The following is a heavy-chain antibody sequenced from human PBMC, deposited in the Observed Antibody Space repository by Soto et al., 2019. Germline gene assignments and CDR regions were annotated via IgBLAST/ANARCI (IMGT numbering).Heavy chain of an antibody. D-gene: IGHD2-2*01. Sequence: SETLSLTCTVSGGSLSSYCWSWIRQPAGKGLEWIGRISTSRSTNYNPSLKSRVTMSVDTSKNQFSLRLSSVTAADTAVYYCARGSCRSSSCGGFDYWGQGTLVTVSS. J-gene: IGHJ4*02. V-gene: IGHV4-4*07. CDR2: ISTSRST. CDR1: GGSLSSYC. CDR3: ARGSCRSSSCGGFDY.